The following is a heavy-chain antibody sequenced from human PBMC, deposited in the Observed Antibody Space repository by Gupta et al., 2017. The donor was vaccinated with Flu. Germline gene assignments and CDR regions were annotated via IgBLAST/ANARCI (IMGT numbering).Heavy chain of an antibody. CDR3: ARRGTYFFDF. J-gene: IGHJ4*02. CDR1: YF. V-gene: IGHV4-31*02. CDR2: VHSSGTA. Sequence: YFWSWIRQEPGKGLEWIGYVHSSGTAYYNPSLRSRLMMSIDTSKNEFSLEVTSVTAADTAIYYCARRGTYFFDFWGQGARVTVSS.